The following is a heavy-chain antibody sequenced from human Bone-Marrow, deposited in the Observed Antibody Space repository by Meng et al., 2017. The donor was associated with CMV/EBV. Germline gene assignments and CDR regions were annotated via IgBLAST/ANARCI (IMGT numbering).Heavy chain of an antibody. CDR2: IYYSGST. CDR1: GGSISSYY. J-gene: IGHJ6*02. CDR3: ARLGAHYYYYGMDV. Sequence: SETLSLPCTVAGGSISSYYWSWIRQPLGKGLEWSGYIYYSGSTNYNPSLKSRVTISVDTSKNQFSLKLSSVTAADTAVYYCARLGAHYYYYGMDVWGQGTTVTVSS. D-gene: IGHD1-26*01. V-gene: IGHV4-59*01.